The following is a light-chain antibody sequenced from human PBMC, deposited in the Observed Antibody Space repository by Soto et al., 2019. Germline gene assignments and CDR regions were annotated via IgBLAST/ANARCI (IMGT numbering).Light chain of an antibody. Sequence: EIVLTHSPATLSLSPGERATLSCRASQSVSSYLAWYQQKPGQAPRLLIYDASNRATGIPARFSGSGSGTDFTLTISSLEPEDFAVYYCQQRSNWPRTFGQGTKWIS. J-gene: IGKJ1*01. CDR3: QQRSNWPRT. CDR1: QSVSSY. CDR2: DAS. V-gene: IGKV3-11*01.